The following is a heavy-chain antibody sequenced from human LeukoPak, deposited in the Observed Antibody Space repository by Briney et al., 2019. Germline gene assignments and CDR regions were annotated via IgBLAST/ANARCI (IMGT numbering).Heavy chain of an antibody. CDR2: MNPNSGGT. CDR1: VYTFTGYY. D-gene: IGHD3-10*01. J-gene: IGHJ5*02. Sequence: GASVNVSCKASVYTFTGYYMHWVRQAPGQGLDWMGWMNPNSGGTNYAQKFQGRVTMTRDTSISTAYMELSRLRSDDTAVYYCATGLGITMVRGVIISPNWFDPWGQGNLVTVSS. CDR3: ATGLGITMVRGVIISPNWFDP. V-gene: IGHV1-2*02.